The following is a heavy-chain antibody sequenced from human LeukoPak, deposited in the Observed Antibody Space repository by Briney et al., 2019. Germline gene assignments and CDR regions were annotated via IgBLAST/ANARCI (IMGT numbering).Heavy chain of an antibody. CDR1: GFTFSSYW. Sequence: PGGSLRLSCAASGFTFSSYWMSWVRQAPGKGLEWVANIKQDGSEKYYVDSVKGRFTISRDNSKNTLYLQMNSLRAEDTAVYYCAKPSWGVPAAHPNRRDYWGQGTLVTVSS. J-gene: IGHJ4*02. CDR3: AKPSWGVPAAHPNRRDY. CDR2: IKQDGSEK. V-gene: IGHV3-7*03. D-gene: IGHD2-2*01.